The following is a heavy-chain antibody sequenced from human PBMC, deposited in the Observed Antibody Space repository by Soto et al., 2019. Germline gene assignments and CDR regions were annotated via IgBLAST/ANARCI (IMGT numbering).Heavy chain of an antibody. CDR3: ARDFGPRAAYYGMDV. Sequence: GASVKVSCKASGGTFSSYAISWVRQAPGQGLEWMGGITPIFGTANYAQKFQGRVTITADESTSTAYMELSSLRSEDTAVYYCARDFGPRAAYYGMDVWGQGTTVTVSS. CDR1: GGTFSSYA. V-gene: IGHV1-69*13. J-gene: IGHJ6*02. CDR2: ITPIFGTA. D-gene: IGHD3-10*01.